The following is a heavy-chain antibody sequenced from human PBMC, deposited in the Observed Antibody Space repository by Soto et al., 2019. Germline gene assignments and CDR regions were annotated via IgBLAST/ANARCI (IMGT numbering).Heavy chain of an antibody. CDR1: GYNFAGYW. CDR2: IYPSDSDT. Sequence: PGESLKISCKGSGYNFAGYWIAWVRQMPGKGLELMGIIYPSDSDTRYRPSFQGQVTISADKSISSAYLQWSSLRASDTAMYYCSRVGVSTRTFHYSCQGTSVTV. D-gene: IGHD3-3*01. V-gene: IGHV5-51*01. CDR3: SRVGVSTRTFHY. J-gene: IGHJ4*02.